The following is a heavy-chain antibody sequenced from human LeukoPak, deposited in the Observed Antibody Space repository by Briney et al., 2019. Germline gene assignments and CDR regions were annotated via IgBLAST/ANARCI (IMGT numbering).Heavy chain of an antibody. D-gene: IGHD3-16*01. V-gene: IGHV3-21*01. Sequence: PGGSLRLSCAASGFTLSNYSMNWVRQAPGKGLEWVSSISSFNSYIYYADSVKGRFTISRDNAKNSLYLQMNSLRAEDTAVYFCAKSTRAVMAMMDVWGKGTTVTVSP. J-gene: IGHJ6*04. CDR3: AKSTRAVMAMMDV. CDR1: GFTLSNYS. CDR2: ISSFNSYI.